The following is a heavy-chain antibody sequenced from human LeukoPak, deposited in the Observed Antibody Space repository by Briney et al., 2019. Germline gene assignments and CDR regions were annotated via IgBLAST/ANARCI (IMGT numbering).Heavy chain of an antibody. D-gene: IGHD3-16*02. V-gene: IGHV1-2*02. Sequence: GASVKVSCKASGYTFTGYYMHWVRQAPGQGLEWMGWINPNSGGTNYAQKFQGRVTMTRDTSTSTVYMELSSLRSEDTAVYYCARGSLGPYPDDYWGQGTLVTVSS. J-gene: IGHJ4*02. CDR2: INPNSGGT. CDR3: ARGSLGPYPDDY. CDR1: GYTFTGYY.